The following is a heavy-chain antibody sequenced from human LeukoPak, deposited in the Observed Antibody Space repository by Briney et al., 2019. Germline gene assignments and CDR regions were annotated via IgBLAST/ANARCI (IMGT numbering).Heavy chain of an antibody. CDR3: ARDRYYYDSSGYIRMDV. D-gene: IGHD3-22*01. CDR2: INAGNGNT. Sequence: GASVKVSCKAPGYTFTTHTIHWVRQAPGQRLEWMGWINAGNGNTKYSQEFQGRVTITRNTSISTAYMELSSLRSEDTAVYYCARDRYYYDSSGYIRMDVWGKGTTVTISS. J-gene: IGHJ6*03. CDR1: GYTFTTHT. V-gene: IGHV1-3*03.